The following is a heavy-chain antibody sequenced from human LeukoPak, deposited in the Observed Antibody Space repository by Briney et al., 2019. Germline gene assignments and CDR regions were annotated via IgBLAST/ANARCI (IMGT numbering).Heavy chain of an antibody. V-gene: IGHV3-64D*06. D-gene: IGHD5-12*01. CDR1: RFTFSSYA. J-gene: IGHJ4*02. CDR3: VKGRWLPY. CDR2: ISSNGGST. Sequence: GGSLRLSCSASRFTFSSYAMHWVRQAPGKGLEYVSAISSNGGSTDYADSVKDRFTLSRDNSKNTLYLQMSSLRTEDTAVYYCVKGRWLPYWGQGTLVTVSS.